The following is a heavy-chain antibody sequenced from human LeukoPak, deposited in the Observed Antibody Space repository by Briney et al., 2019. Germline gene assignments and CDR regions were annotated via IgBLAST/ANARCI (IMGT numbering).Heavy chain of an antibody. J-gene: IGHJ4*02. D-gene: IGHD5-12*01. CDR3: ARAYSGYDCDY. CDR2: INPDSGGT. CDR1: GYTFTGHY. Sequence: ASAKVSCKASGYTFTGHYMHWVRHAPGQGLEWMGWINPDSGGTNYAQKFQGRITMTRDTSISTAYMELTRLRSDDTAVYYCARAYSGYDCDYWGQGTLVTVSS. V-gene: IGHV1-2*02.